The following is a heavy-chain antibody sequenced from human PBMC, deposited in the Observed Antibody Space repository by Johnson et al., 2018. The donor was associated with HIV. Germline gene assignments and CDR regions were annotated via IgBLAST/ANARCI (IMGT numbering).Heavy chain of an antibody. CDR2: ISGRGGST. CDR3: AKPFYDRSGYYYGAFDI. D-gene: IGHD3-22*01. Sequence: VQLVESGGGVVQPGRSLRLSCAASGFTFSSYAMNWVRQAPGKGLEWVSAISGRGGSTYYADSVKGRFTISRDNSKNTLYLQMNSLRAEDTALYYCAKPFYDRSGYYYGAFDIWGQGTVVIVSS. V-gene: IGHV3-23*04. J-gene: IGHJ3*02. CDR1: GFTFSSYA.